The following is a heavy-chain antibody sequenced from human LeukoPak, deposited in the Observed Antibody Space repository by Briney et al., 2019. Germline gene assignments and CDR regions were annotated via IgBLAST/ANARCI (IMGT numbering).Heavy chain of an antibody. CDR2: IYNSGGT. CDR1: GASISSYY. J-gene: IGHJ4*01. CDR3: ARDHYGSGSYKAYFDY. D-gene: IGHD3-10*01. Sequence: PSETLSLTCTVSGASISSYYWSWIRQPPGKGLEWIGYIYNSGGTNYNPSLKSRVTISADTSKNQFSLKLPSVTAADTAVYYCARDHYGSGSYKAYFDYWGHGIQVTVSS. V-gene: IGHV4-59*12.